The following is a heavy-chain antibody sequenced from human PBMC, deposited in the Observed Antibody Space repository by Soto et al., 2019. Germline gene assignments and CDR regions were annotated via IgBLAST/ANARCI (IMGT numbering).Heavy chain of an antibody. CDR1: GFTISSNY. CDR3: ARGITGTYFYFDY. D-gene: IGHD1-7*01. J-gene: IGHJ4*02. CDR2: IYSGGST. Sequence: PGGSLRLSCAASGFTISSNYMSWVRQAPGKGLEWVSVIYSGGSTYYADSVKGRFTISRDNSKNTLYLQMNSLRAEDTAVYYCARGITGTYFYFDYWGQGTLVTVSS. V-gene: IGHV3-53*01.